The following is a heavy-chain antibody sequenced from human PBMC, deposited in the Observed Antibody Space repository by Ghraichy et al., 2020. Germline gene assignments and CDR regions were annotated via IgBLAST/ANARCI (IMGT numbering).Heavy chain of an antibody. CDR2: IYYSGST. J-gene: IGHJ4*02. CDR1: GGSISSSSYY. CDR3: ARQTTNSGSYYFDY. Sequence: SETLSLTCTVSGGSISSSSYYWGWIRQPPGKGLEWIGSIYYSGSTYYNPSLKSRVTISVDTSKNQFSLKLSSVTAADTAVYYCARQTTNSGSYYFDYWGQGTLVTVSS. D-gene: IGHD1-26*01. V-gene: IGHV4-39*01.